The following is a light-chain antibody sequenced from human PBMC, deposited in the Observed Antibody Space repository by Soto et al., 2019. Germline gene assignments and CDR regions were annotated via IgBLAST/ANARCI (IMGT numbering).Light chain of an antibody. CDR1: QSVGTH. J-gene: IGKJ1*01. CDR3: QQKSEWRT. Sequence: EILLTQSPDTLSVSLGERATLSCRASQSVGTHLAWYQQKPGQASRLLIFDASKRTTGTPDRFSGSGSGTEFTLTISGLQSDDLAVYYCQQKSEWRTFGQGTKVDI. CDR2: DAS. V-gene: IGKV3-15*01.